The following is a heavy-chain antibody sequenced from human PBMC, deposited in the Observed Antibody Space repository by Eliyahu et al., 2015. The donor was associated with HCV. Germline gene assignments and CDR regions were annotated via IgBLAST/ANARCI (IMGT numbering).Heavy chain of an antibody. J-gene: IGHJ5*02. CDR3: ARAVTRGYYDILTGYYRDEGWFDP. CDR1: GFTXSXXX. D-gene: IGHD3-9*01. Sequence: EVQLVESGGGLVKPGGSLSLXCAASGFTXSXXXXNWVXQAPGKGLEWVSSISSSSSYIYYADSVKGRFTISRDNAKNSLYLQMNSLRAEDTAVYYCARAVTRGYYDILTGYYRDEGWFDPWGQGTLVTVSS. V-gene: IGHV3-21*01. CDR2: ISSSSSYI.